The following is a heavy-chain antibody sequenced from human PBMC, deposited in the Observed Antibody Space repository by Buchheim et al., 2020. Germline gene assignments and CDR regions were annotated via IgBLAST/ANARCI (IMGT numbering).Heavy chain of an antibody. CDR1: GFTFSSSW. CDR3: ATEAEWLRTTGDY. V-gene: IGHV3-7*04. J-gene: IGHJ4*02. D-gene: IGHD5-12*01. Sequence: EVQLVESGGGLVQPGGSLRLSCAVSGFTFSSSWMSWVRQAPGKGLEWAATIKKDGSEKYYVGSVKGRFTISRDNTKNSLFLQMSSLRADDTAVYYCATEAEWLRTTGDYWGQGTL. CDR2: IKKDGSEK.